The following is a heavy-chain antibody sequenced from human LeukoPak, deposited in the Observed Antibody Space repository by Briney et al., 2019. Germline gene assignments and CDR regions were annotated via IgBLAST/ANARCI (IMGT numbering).Heavy chain of an antibody. CDR2: INHSGST. D-gene: IGHD2-2*01. CDR1: GGSFSGYY. V-gene: IGHV4-34*01. CDR3: ARTRYCSSTGCYVGQTNTFQH. Sequence: SETLSLTCAVYGGSFSGYYWSWIRQPPGKGLEWIGEINHSGSTNYNPSLKSRVTISVDTSKNQFSLKLSSVTAADTAVYYCARTRYCSSTGCYVGQTNTFQHRGQGTLVTVSS. J-gene: IGHJ1*01.